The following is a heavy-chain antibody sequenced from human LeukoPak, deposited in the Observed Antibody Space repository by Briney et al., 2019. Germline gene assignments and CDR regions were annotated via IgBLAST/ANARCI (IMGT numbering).Heavy chain of an antibody. D-gene: IGHD3-22*01. CDR3: AGEDYDTDY. J-gene: IGHJ4*02. CDR1: GGSFSGYY. CDR2: INHSGST. V-gene: IGHV4-34*01. Sequence: SETLSLTCAVYGGSFSGYYWSWIRQPPGKGLEWIGEINHSGSTNYNPSLKSRVTISVDTSKNLFSLKLSSVTAADTAVYYCAGEDYDTDYWGQGTLVTVSS.